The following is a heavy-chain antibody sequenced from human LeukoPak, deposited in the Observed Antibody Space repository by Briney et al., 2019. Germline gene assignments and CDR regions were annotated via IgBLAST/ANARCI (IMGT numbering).Heavy chain of an antibody. Sequence: GGSLRLSCAASGFTFSSYAMNWVRQAPGKGLEWVSYISGSSGNIYYADSVKGRFTISRDNAKNSLYLQMNSLRAEDTAVYYCAGRRGYSYGSRYWGQGTLVTVSS. D-gene: IGHD5-18*01. J-gene: IGHJ4*02. CDR3: AGRRGYSYGSRY. CDR1: GFTFSSYA. V-gene: IGHV3-48*01. CDR2: ISGSSGNI.